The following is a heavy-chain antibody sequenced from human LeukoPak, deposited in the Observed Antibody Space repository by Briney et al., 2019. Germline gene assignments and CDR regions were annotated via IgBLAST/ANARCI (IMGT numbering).Heavy chain of an antibody. D-gene: IGHD3-10*01. V-gene: IGHV4-34*01. CDR1: GGSFSGYY. Sequence: SETLSLTCAVYGGSFSGYYWSWIRQPPGKGLEWIGEINHSGSTNYNPSLKSRVTISVDTSKNQFSLKLSSVTAADTAVYYCARGHVSGSGSYTSWFDPWGQGTLVTVSS. J-gene: IGHJ5*02. CDR3: ARGHVSGSGSYTSWFDP. CDR2: INHSGST.